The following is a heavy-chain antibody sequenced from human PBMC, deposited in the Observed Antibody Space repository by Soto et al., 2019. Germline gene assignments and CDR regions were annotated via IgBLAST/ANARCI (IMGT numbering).Heavy chain of an antibody. CDR3: ARDPRGSSWSINWFDP. CDR2: IQSGGTT. J-gene: IGHJ5*02. V-gene: IGHV3-66*01. D-gene: IGHD6-13*01. Sequence: GGSLRLSCAASGFTVSSEYMTWVRQAPGKGLEWVSLIQSGGTTYYADSVKGRFTISRDNAKNSLYLQMSSLRAEDTAVYYCARDPRGSSWSINWFDPWGQGTLVTVSS. CDR1: GFTVSSEY.